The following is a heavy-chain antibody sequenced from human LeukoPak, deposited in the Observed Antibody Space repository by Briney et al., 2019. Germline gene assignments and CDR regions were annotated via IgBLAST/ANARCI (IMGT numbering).Heavy chain of an antibody. CDR1: GYTFTSYY. J-gene: IGHJ4*02. CDR2: INPSGGST. V-gene: IGHV1-46*01. Sequence: ASVKVSCKASGYTFTSYYMHWVRQAPGQGLEWMGIINPSGGSTSYAQKFQGRVTMTRDTSTSTVYMELSSLRSEDTAVYYCARGGRAYDFWSGYYLYYFDYWGQGTLATVSS. CDR3: ARGGRAYDFWSGYYLYYFDY. D-gene: IGHD3-3*01.